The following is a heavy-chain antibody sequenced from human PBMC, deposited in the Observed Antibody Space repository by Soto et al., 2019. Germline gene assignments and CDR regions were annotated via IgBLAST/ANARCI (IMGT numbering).Heavy chain of an antibody. CDR3: AKDRGSSSWYYYYYGMDV. V-gene: IGHV3-30*18. CDR1: GFTFSSYG. CDR2: ISYDGSNK. J-gene: IGHJ6*02. Sequence: GGSLRLSCAASGFTFSSYGMHWVRQAPGKGLEWVAVISYDGSNKYYADSVKGRFTISRDNSKNTLYLQMNSLRAEDTAVYYCAKDRGSSSWYYYYYGMDVWGQGTTVTVSS. D-gene: IGHD6-13*01.